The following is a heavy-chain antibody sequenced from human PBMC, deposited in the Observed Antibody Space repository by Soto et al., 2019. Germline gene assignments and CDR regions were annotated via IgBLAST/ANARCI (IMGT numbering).Heavy chain of an antibody. D-gene: IGHD3-10*01. CDR1: GFTFSSYW. CDR2: IKSDGSNI. Sequence: EVQLVESGGGLVQPGGTLRLSCAASGFTFSSYWMHWVRQAPGTGLVWVSRIKSDGSNINYADSVKGRFTISRDNATNTLYLQLNSLRAEDTAIYYCARGGFSGSGSFIQGDYWCPGTLVTVSS. J-gene: IGHJ4*02. CDR3: ARGGFSGSGSFIQGDY. V-gene: IGHV3-74*01.